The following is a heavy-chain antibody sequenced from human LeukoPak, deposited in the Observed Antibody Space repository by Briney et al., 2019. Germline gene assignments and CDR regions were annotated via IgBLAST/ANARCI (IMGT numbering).Heavy chain of an antibody. CDR2: IYYSGST. Sequence: PSETLSLTCTVSGGFISSSSYYWGWIRQPPGKGLEWIGSIYYSGSTYYNPSLKSRVTISVDTSKNQFSLKLSSVTAADTAVYYCARREAVAGTVDYWGQGTLVTVSS. V-gene: IGHV4-39*01. D-gene: IGHD6-19*01. J-gene: IGHJ4*02. CDR1: GGFISSSSYY. CDR3: ARREAVAGTVDY.